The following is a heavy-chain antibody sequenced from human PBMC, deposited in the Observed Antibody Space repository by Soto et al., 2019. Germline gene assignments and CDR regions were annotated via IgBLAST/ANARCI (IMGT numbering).Heavy chain of an antibody. CDR2: VYYSGST. Sequence: PSETLSLTCTISGGSISGYYWSWIRQPPGKVLEWIGYVYYSGSTNYNPSLESRVTISIDTSKNQFSLKLTSVTAADTAVYYCAKYRRTEADGYTLDFWGQGTLVTVSS. CDR3: AKYRRTEADGYTLDF. J-gene: IGHJ4*02. V-gene: IGHV4-59*01. CDR1: GGSISGYY. D-gene: IGHD5-12*01.